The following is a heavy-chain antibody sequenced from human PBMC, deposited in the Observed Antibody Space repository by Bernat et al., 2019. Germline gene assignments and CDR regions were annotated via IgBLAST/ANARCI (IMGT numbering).Heavy chain of an antibody. CDR2: IWYDGSNK. Sequence: QVQLVESGGGVVQPGRSLRLSCAASGFTFSSYGMHWVRQAPGKGLEWVAVIWYDGSNKYYAESVKGRFTISRDKYKNTLYLQMNSLRAEDTAVYYCARGPLGVATIFHYYYYMDVWGKGTTVTVSS. CDR3: ARGPLGVATIFHYYYYMDV. V-gene: IGHV3-33*01. CDR1: GFTFSSYG. J-gene: IGHJ6*03. D-gene: IGHD5-12*01.